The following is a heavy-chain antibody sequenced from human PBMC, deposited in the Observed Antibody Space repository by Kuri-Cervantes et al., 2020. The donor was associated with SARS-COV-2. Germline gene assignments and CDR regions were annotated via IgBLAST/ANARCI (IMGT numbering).Heavy chain of an antibody. D-gene: IGHD6-19*01. Sequence: ASVKVSCKASAYTFTSYGISWVRQTPGQGLEWMGWISADNGNTNYAQKVQGRVTMTKDTSTSTSYMELRSLRSDDTAVYYCALSRGLVGNYFDYWGQGTLVTVSS. CDR1: AYTFTSYG. CDR3: ALSRGLVGNYFDY. J-gene: IGHJ4*02. CDR2: ISADNGNT. V-gene: IGHV1-18*01.